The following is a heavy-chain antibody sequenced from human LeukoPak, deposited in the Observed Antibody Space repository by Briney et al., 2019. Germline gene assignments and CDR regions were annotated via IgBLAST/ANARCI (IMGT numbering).Heavy chain of an antibody. CDR1: GFTFSSYN. J-gene: IGHJ4*02. V-gene: IGHV3-23*01. D-gene: IGHD2-15*01. CDR3: AKIVAGLDY. CDR2: IGSSGSTT. Sequence: GGSLRLSCAASGFTFSSYNMNWVRQAPGKGLEWVSAIGSSGSTTYYADSVKGRFTISRDNSKNTLYLQMNSLRADDTAVYYCAKIVAGLDYWGQGTLVTVSS.